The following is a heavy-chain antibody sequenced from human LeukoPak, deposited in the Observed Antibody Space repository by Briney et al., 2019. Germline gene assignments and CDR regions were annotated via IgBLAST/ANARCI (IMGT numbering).Heavy chain of an antibody. CDR3: ARCDSGGWFFDS. J-gene: IGHJ5*01. CDR1: EFSFSSYW. Sequence: GSLRLSCAASEFSFSSYWMSWVRQAPGKGLEWIGEINQSGSTKYNPSLKSRVTISIDTSKSQFSMRLNSVTAADTALYYCARCDSGGWFFDSWGQGALVTVSS. CDR2: INQSGST. D-gene: IGHD6-19*01. V-gene: IGHV4-34*01.